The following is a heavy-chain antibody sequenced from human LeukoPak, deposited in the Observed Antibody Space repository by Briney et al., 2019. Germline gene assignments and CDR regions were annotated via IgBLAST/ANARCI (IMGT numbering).Heavy chain of an antibody. V-gene: IGHV1-46*01. CDR1: GGTFSSYA. CDR2: INPSGGST. D-gene: IGHD2-15*01. J-gene: IGHJ6*03. Sequence: ASVKVSCKASGGTFSSYAISWVRQAPGQGLEWMGIINPSGGSTSYAQKFQGRVTMTRDMSTSTVYMELSSLRSEDTAVYYCARDIGFYYYYYYMDVWGKGTTVTVSS. CDR3: ARDIGFYYYYYYMDV.